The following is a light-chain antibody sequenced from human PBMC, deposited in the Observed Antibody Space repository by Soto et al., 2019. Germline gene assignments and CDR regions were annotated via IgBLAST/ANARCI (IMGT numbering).Light chain of an antibody. J-gene: IGKJ2*01. CDR2: DAS. Sequence: DIQMTQSPSTLSASVGDRVTITCRASQRISSWLAWYQQKPGKAPKLLIYDASSLESGVPSRFSGSGSGTEFTLTISSLQPDDFATYCCQQYNSYSYTFGQGTKLELK. V-gene: IGKV1-5*01. CDR3: QQYNSYSYT. CDR1: QRISSW.